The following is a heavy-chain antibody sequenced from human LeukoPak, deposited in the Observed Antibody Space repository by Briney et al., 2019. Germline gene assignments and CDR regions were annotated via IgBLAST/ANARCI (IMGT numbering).Heavy chain of an antibody. D-gene: IGHD6-6*01. V-gene: IGHV4-39*07. CDR3: ARVMAARREDLNWFDP. J-gene: IGHJ5*02. CDR1: GGFISSSGSY. Sequence: SDTQSLICTVSGGFISSSGSYWGWIRQPPAKGLEWIGRVYYSGNTYNPSHKSRVTISVDTSKIQISLNLTSVNAADTAIYYCARVMAARREDLNWFDPWGQGTLVTVSS. CDR2: VYYSGNT.